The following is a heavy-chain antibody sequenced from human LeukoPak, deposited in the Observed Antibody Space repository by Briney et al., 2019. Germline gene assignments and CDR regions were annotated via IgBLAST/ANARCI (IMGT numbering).Heavy chain of an antibody. CDR1: GSTLTELS. J-gene: IGHJ5*02. Sequence: ASVKVSCKVSGSTLTELSMHWVRQAPGKGLEWMGGFNPEDGETIYAQKFQGRVTMTEDTSTETAYMELSSLRSEDTAVYYCTTDQGYSETNDWLDPWGQGTLVTVSS. V-gene: IGHV1-24*01. D-gene: IGHD1-26*01. CDR2: FNPEDGET. CDR3: TTDQGYSETNDWLDP.